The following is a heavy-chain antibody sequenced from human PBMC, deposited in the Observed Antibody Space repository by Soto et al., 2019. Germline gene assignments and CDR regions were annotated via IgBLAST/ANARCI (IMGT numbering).Heavy chain of an antibody. CDR1: GFSFSTYS. Sequence: PGGSLRLSCAASGFSFSTYSMAWVRQTPGKGLAWVSGLSGGGSNTFYADSVQGRFTISVDNSKNTVYLQMNSLRVEDTAVYYCARWYGYGDVWGQGTLVTVSS. V-gene: IGHV3-23*01. D-gene: IGHD4-17*01. CDR2: LSGGGSNT. J-gene: IGHJ4*02. CDR3: ARWYGYGDV.